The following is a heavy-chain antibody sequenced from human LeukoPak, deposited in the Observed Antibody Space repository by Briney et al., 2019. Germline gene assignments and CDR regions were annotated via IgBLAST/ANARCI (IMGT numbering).Heavy chain of an antibody. CDR3: ARDVGSSDAFDI. J-gene: IGHJ3*02. V-gene: IGHV4-4*07. D-gene: IGHD3-10*01. CDR2: VQTSGST. CDR1: GGSISSYY. Sequence: SETLSLTCTVSGGSISSYYWSWIRQPAGRGLEWIGRVQTSGSTKYNPSLKSRVTMSVDTSKNQFSLKLSSVTAADTAAYYCARDVGSSDAFDIWGQGTMVIVSS.